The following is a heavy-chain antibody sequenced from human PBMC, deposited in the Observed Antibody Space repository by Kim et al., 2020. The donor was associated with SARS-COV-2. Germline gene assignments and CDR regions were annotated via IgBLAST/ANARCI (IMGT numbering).Heavy chain of an antibody. Sequence: SVKVSCKASGGTFSSYAISWVRQAPGQGLEWMGRIIPILGIANYAQKFQGRATITADKSTSTAYMELSSLRSEDTAVYYGARVVTMVRGGYYYYYGMDV. V-gene: IGHV1-69*04. CDR3: ARVVTMVRGGYYYYYGMDV. J-gene: IGHJ6*01. CDR1: GGTFSSYA. CDR2: IIPILGIA. D-gene: IGHD3-10*01.